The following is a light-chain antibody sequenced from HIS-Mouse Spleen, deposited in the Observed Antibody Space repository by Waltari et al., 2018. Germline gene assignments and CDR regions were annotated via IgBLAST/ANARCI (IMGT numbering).Light chain of an antibody. Sequence: SYELTQPPSVSVSPGQTARIPCSGASLPKTYAYWYQQKSGQSTVLVIYEDSKRPSGIPERFSGSSSGTMATLTISGAQVEDEADYYCYSTDSSGNHRVFGGGTKLTVL. J-gene: IGLJ2*01. CDR3: YSTDSSGNHRV. V-gene: IGLV3-10*01. CDR1: SLPKTY. CDR2: EDS.